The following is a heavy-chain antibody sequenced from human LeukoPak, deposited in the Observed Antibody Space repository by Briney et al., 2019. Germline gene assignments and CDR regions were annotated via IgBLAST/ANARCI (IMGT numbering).Heavy chain of an antibody. CDR1: GFTFSTYA. D-gene: IGHD3-3*01. J-gene: IGHJ5*02. V-gene: IGHV3-23*01. CDR2: ISATGGSP. Sequence: PGGSLRLSCGASGFTFSTYAMTWVRQAPGKGLEGVSAISATGGSPYYADSVKGRFTISRDNSKNTLYLQMNSLRAEDTAVYYCAKGKVSAFLNWFDPWGQGTLVTVSS. CDR3: AKGKVSAFLNWFDP.